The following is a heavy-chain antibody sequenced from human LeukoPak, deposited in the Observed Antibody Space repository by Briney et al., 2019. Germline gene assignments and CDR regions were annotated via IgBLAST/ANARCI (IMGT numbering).Heavy chain of an antibody. CDR2: IYYSGST. J-gene: IGHJ6*02. V-gene: IGHV4-39*01. CDR1: GGSINSSSYY. Sequence: SETLSLTCTVSGGSINSSSYYWGWIRQPPGKGLEWIGSIYYSGSTYYNPSLKSRVTISVDTSKNQFSLKLSSVTAADTAVYYCARTIAVAGRPDYYYYGMDVWGQGTTVTVSS. CDR3: ARTIAVAGRPDYYYYGMDV. D-gene: IGHD6-19*01.